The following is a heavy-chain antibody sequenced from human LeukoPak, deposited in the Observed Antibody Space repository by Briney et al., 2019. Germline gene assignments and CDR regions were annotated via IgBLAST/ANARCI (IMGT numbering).Heavy chain of an antibody. J-gene: IGHJ3*02. D-gene: IGHD3-3*01. CDR1: GYSFINYG. V-gene: IGHV1-18*01. CDR2: INTSNGNT. Sequence: ASVKLSCKASGYSFINYGINWVRQAPGQGLEWMGWINTSNGNTNFAQKFQGRVTMTTDTSTSTAYMELRSLRSDDTAVYYCARIHQSITIFGVVIDAFDIWGQGTMVTVSS. CDR3: ARIHQSITIFGVVIDAFDI.